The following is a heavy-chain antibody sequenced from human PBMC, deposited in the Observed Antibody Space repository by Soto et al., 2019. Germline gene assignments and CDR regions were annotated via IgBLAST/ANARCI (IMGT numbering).Heavy chain of an antibody. V-gene: IGHV3-21*06. CDR2: ISSTTNYI. Sequence: GGSLRLSCAASGFTFTRYSRNWVRQAPGKGLEWVSSISSTTNYIYYGDSMKGRFTISRDNAKNSLYLEMNSLRAEDTAVYYCARESEDLTSNFDYWGQGTLVTVYS. CDR3: ARESEDLTSNFDY. CDR1: GFTFTRYS. J-gene: IGHJ4*02.